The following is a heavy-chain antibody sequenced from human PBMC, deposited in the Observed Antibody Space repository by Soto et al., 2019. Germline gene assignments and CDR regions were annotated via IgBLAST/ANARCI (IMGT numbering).Heavy chain of an antibody. J-gene: IGHJ6*03. CDR2: ISAYNGNT. V-gene: IGHV1-18*01. Sequence: ASVKVSCKASGYTFTSYGISWVRQAPGQGLEWMGWISAYNGNTNYAQKLQGRVTMTTDTSTSTAYMELRSLRSDDTAVYYCARGSKWRDYIWGCYRAHDNYYYYYMDVWGKGTTVTVSS. CDR1: GYTFTSYG. D-gene: IGHD3-16*02. CDR3: ARGSKWRDYIWGCYRAHDNYYYYYMDV.